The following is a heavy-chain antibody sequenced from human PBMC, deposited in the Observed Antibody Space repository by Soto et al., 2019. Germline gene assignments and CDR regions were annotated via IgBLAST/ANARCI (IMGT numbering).Heavy chain of an antibody. Sequence: GESLKTSCQGSGFSFTTQLIGWVRQMPGKGLEWMGIIYGGDSDARYSPSFQGQVTFSFDKSINTAYLQWSSLQASDSAIYYCATQGYTSPRTIDVWGQGTTVTVSS. V-gene: IGHV5-51*01. CDR1: GFSFTTQL. CDR2: IYGGDSDA. D-gene: IGHD6-19*01. J-gene: IGHJ6*02. CDR3: ATQGYTSPRTIDV.